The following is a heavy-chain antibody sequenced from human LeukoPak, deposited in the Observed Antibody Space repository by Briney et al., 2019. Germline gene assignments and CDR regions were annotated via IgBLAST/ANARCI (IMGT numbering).Heavy chain of an antibody. D-gene: IGHD2-15*01. J-gene: IGHJ5*02. Sequence: SETLSLTCTVSGGSISSISDYWGWIRQPPGKGLEWIGSIYYSGSTYFNPSLKSRVTISVDTSKDQFSLKLNFVTAADTAVYYCARRPCSGGSCYSGRPYSWFDPWGQGTLVTVSS. CDR3: ARRPCSGGSCYSGRPYSWFDP. CDR2: IYYSGST. V-gene: IGHV4-39*07. CDR1: GGSISSISDY.